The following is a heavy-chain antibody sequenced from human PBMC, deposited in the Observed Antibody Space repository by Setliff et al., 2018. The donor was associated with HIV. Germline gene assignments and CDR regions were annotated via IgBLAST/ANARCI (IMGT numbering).Heavy chain of an antibody. V-gene: IGHV1-46*01. Sequence: ASVKVSCKASGYTFTSYHIHWARQAPGQGLEWMTITNPNSGRTTYAQKFQGRVTVTRDTSTSTVFTEVNSLRVEDTAVYYCAKDSGAWSVDHWGQGTLVTVSS. J-gene: IGHJ5*02. CDR2: TNPNSGRT. CDR1: GYTFTSYH. D-gene: IGHD2-15*01. CDR3: AKDSGAWSVDH.